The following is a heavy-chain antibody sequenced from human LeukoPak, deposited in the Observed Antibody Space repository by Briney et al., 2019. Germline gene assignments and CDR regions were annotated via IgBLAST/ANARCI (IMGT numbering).Heavy chain of an antibody. J-gene: IGHJ4*02. Sequence: PSETLSLTCTVSGGSISSSSYYWGWIRQPPGKGLEWIGSIYYSGSTYYNPSLKSRVTISVDTSKNQFSLKLSSVTAADTAVYYCAREAHDFIVRTEIDYWGQGTLVTVSS. CDR2: IYYSGST. CDR3: AREAHDFIVRTEIDY. D-gene: IGHD1-26*01. CDR1: GGSISSSSYY. V-gene: IGHV4-39*01.